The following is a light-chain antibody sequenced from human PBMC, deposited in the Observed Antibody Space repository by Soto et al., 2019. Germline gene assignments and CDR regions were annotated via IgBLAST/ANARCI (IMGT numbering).Light chain of an antibody. V-gene: IGKV1-5*01. CDR2: DAS. Sequence: DIQMTQSPSTLSASVGDRVTITCRASQSISSWLAWYQQKPGKAPKLLIYDASSLESVVPSRFSGSGSGTEFTLAISSLQPDSFATYYCQQYNSYSWTFGQGTKVEIQ. CDR1: QSISSW. CDR3: QQYNSYSWT. J-gene: IGKJ1*01.